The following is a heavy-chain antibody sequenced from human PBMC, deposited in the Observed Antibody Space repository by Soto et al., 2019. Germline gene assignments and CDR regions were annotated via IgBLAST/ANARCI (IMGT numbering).Heavy chain of an antibody. V-gene: IGHV3-21*06. J-gene: IGHJ4*02. Sequence: GGSLRLSCAASGFTFTRYSMNWVRQAPGKGLEWVSSISSTTNYIYYGDSMKGRFTISRDNAKNSLYLEMNSLRAEDTAVYYCARGSEDLTSNFDYWGQGTLVTVSS. CDR2: ISSTTNYI. CDR3: ARGSEDLTSNFDY. CDR1: GFTFTRYS.